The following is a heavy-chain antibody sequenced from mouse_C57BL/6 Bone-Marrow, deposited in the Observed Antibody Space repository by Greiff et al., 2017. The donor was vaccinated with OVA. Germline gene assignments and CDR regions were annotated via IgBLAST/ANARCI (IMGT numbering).Heavy chain of an antibody. J-gene: IGHJ4*01. Sequence: QVQLQQSGAELVKPGASVKMSCKASGYTFTSYWITWVKQRPGQGLEWIGDIYPGSGSTNYNEKFKSKATLTVDTASSTAYMQLSSLTSEDSAVYYCASSYYYAMDYWGQGTSVTVSS. CDR1: GYTFTSYW. CDR3: ASSYYYAMDY. CDR2: IYPGSGST. V-gene: IGHV1-55*01.